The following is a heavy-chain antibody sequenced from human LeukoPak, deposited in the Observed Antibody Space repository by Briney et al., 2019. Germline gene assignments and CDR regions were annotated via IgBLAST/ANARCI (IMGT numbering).Heavy chain of an antibody. CDR1: GFTFSSYS. Sequence: GGSLRLSCAASGFTFSSYSMNWVRQAPGKGLEWVSSISSSSSYMYYADSVKGRFTISRDNAKNSLYLQMNSLRAEDTAVYYCARVVGYSGYYDYWGQGTLVTVSS. D-gene: IGHD5-12*01. CDR2: ISSSSSYM. J-gene: IGHJ4*02. V-gene: IGHV3-21*01. CDR3: ARVVGYSGYYDY.